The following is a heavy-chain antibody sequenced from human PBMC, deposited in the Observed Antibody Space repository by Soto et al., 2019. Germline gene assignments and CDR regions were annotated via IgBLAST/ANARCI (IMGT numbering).Heavy chain of an antibody. CDR1: GGSVSSGSYY. D-gene: IGHD2-21*02. CDR2: IYYSGST. V-gene: IGHV4-61*01. Sequence: QVQLQESGPGLVKPSETLSLTCTVSGGSVSSGSYYWSWIRQPPGKGLEWIGYIYYSGSTNYNPSLKSLVTRSVDTSKNQFSLKLSSVPAADTAVYYCARVGYCGGDCYPFDYWGQGTLVTVSS. J-gene: IGHJ4*02. CDR3: ARVGYCGGDCYPFDY.